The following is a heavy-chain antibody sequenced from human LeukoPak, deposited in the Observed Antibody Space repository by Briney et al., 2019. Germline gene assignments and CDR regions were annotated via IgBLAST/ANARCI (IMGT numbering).Heavy chain of an antibody. V-gene: IGHV3-7*01. J-gene: IGHJ4*02. Sequence: GGSLRLSCAASAFTFSNYWMSWVHQAPGKGLEWVANIKEDGSEINYVDSVKGRFTISRDNAKNSLYLQMNSLRVDDTAVYYCARDRGYSTFDYWGQGTLVTVSS. CDR1: AFTFSNYW. CDR3: ARDRGYSTFDY. CDR2: IKEDGSEI. D-gene: IGHD4-23*01.